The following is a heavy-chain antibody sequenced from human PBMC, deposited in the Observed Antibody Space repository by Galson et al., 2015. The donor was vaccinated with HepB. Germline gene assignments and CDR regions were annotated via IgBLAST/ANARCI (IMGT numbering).Heavy chain of an antibody. Sequence: SLRLSCAASGFTFSSYAMHWVRQAPGKGLEWVAVISYDGSNKYYADSVKGRFTISRDNSKNTLYLQMNSLRAEDAAVYYCARDSQVQLERRLLGTGRIYWGQGTLVTVSS. CDR3: ARDSQVQLERRLLGTGRIY. V-gene: IGHV3-30-3*01. D-gene: IGHD1-1*01. CDR2: ISYDGSNK. J-gene: IGHJ4*02. CDR1: GFTFSSYA.